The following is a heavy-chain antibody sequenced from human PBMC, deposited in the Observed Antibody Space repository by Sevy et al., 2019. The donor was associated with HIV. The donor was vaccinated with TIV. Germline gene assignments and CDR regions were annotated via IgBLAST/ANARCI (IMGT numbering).Heavy chain of an antibody. J-gene: IGHJ4*02. D-gene: IGHD3-10*01. Sequence: GGSLRLSCAASGFTFRNYDMKWVRQAPGKGLEYVSSISSTSSYIYYPDSVKGRFTISRDNAKNSLYLQMNSLRAEDTSVYYCARDLITVVRGIIDYWGQGTLVTVSS. CDR2: ISSTSSYI. CDR3: ARDLITVVRGIIDY. CDR1: GFTFRNYD. V-gene: IGHV3-21*01.